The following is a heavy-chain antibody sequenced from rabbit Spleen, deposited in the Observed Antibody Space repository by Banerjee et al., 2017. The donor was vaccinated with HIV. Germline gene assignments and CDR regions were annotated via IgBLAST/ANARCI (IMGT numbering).Heavy chain of an antibody. CDR2: VNAITGKA. CDR3: ARGSAAMTMVITGFYFNL. CDR1: GFTLSSYW. D-gene: IGHD2-1*01. V-gene: IGHV1S45*01. Sequence: QQQLEESGGGQVKPGGTLTLSCKASGFTLSSYWIWWVRQAPGKGLEWIACVNAITGKAVYASWAKGRFTISKTSSTTVTLQMTSLTAADTATYFCARGSAAMTMVITGFYFNLWGQGTLVTVS. J-gene: IGHJ4*01.